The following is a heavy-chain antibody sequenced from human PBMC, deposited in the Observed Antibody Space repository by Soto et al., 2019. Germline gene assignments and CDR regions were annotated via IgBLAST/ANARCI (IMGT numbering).Heavy chain of an antibody. CDR1: GFTFSSYA. Sequence: VQLVESGGGVVQPGRSLRLSCAASGFTFSSYAMHWVRQAPGKGLEWVAVISYDGSNKYYADSVKGRFTISRDNSKNTLYLQMNSLRAEDSAVYYCARVGPGMVATGRLPYWGQGTLVTVSS. J-gene: IGHJ4*02. V-gene: IGHV3-30-3*01. CDR3: ARVGPGMVATGRLPY. CDR2: ISYDGSNK. D-gene: IGHD5-12*01.